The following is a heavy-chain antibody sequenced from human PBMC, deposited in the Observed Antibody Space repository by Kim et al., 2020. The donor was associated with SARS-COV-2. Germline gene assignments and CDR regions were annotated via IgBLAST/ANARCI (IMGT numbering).Heavy chain of an antibody. CDR3: ARDAGRLNSTSCPEDY. CDR2: ISYDGSNK. CDR1: GFTFSSYA. D-gene: IGHD2-2*01. J-gene: IGHJ4*02. V-gene: IGHV3-30*04. Sequence: GGSLRLSCAASGFTFSSYAMHWVRQAPGKGLEWVAVISYDGSNKYYADSVKGRFTISRDNSKNTLYLQMNSLRAEDTAVYYCARDAGRLNSTSCPEDYWGQGTLVTVSS.